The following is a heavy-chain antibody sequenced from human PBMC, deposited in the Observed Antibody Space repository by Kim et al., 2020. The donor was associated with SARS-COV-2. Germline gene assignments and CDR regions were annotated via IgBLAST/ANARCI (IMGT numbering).Heavy chain of an antibody. CDR3: ARGYSSSWYWAFDI. V-gene: IGHV3-13*01. D-gene: IGHD6-13*01. Sequence: YPGCVKGRFTISRENAKNSWYLQMNSLRAGDTAVYYCARGYSSSWYWAFDIWGQGTMVTVSS. J-gene: IGHJ3*02.